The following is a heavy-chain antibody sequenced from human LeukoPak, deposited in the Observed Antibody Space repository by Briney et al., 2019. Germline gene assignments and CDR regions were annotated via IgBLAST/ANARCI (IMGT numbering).Heavy chain of an antibody. CDR2: ISSSGGNT. V-gene: IGHV3-23*01. Sequence: GGTLRLSCGASGFTFTNHGTNWVRQAPGKGLEWVSAISSSGGNTYYTDSVRGRFIISRDKSRKTLYLQMNRLRAEDTAIYYCVSHAAYTSDLRARTFDYWGQGTLVTVSS. D-gene: IGHD6-19*01. J-gene: IGHJ4*02. CDR3: VSHAAYTSDLRARTFDY. CDR1: GFTFTNHG.